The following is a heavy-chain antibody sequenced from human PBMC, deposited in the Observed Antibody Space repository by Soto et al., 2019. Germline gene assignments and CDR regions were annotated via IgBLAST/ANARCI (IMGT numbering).Heavy chain of an antibody. CDR1: GGSISSYY. D-gene: IGHD5-12*01. V-gene: IGHV4-59*08. J-gene: IGHJ4*02. CDR3: ARRYGSSFDY. Sequence: PSETLSLTCTLSGGSISSYYWSWIRQPPGKGLEWIGYIYYSGSTNYNPSLKSRVTISVDTSKNQFSLKLSSVTAAGTAVYYCARRYGSSFDYWGQGTLVTVSS. CDR2: IYYSGST.